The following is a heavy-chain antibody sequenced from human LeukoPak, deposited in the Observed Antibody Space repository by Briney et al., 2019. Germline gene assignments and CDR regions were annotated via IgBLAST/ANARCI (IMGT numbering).Heavy chain of an antibody. CDR2: ISYDGSNK. CDR3: AKDYYGSGSSSCGMDV. J-gene: IGHJ6*02. Sequence: GGSLRLSCAASGFTFSSYVIHWVRQAPGKGLEWVTMISYDGSNKYYADSVKGRFTISRDNSKNTLYLQMNSLKTEDTAVYYCAKDYYGSGSSSCGMDVWGQGTTVTVSS. V-gene: IGHV3-30-3*01. CDR1: GFTFSSYV. D-gene: IGHD3-10*01.